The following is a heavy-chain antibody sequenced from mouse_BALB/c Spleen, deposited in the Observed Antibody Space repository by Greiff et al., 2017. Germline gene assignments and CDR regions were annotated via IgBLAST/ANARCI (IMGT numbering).Heavy chain of an antibody. V-gene: IGHV1-87*01. J-gene: IGHJ4*01. D-gene: IGHD1-1*01. CDR3: ARSNYYGSSSYAMDY. CDR2: IYPGDGDT. Sequence: VQLQQSGAELARPGASVKLSCKASGYTFTSYWMQWVKQRPGQGLEWIGAIYPGDGDTRYTQKFKGKATLTADKSSSTAYMQLSSLASEDSAVYYCARSNYYGSSSYAMDYWGQGTSVTVSS. CDR1: GYTFTSYW.